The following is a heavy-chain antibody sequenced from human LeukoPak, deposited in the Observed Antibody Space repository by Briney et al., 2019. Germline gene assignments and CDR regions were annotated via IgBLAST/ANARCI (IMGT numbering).Heavy chain of an antibody. CDR2: IKQDGTEK. D-gene: IGHD3-22*01. CDR1: GFSFSDYW. V-gene: IGHV3-7*01. CDR3: ARLPSRYYDSSGYYGDY. J-gene: IGHJ4*02. Sequence: GGSLSLSCAASGFSFSDYWMSWVRQAPGKGLEWVANIKQDGTEKNYLDSVKGRFTISRDNAKNSLYLQLNSLRAEDTAVYYCARLPSRYYDSSGYYGDYWGQGTLVTVSS.